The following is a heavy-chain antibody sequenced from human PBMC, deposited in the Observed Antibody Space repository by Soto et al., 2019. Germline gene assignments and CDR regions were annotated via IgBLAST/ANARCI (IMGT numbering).Heavy chain of an antibody. D-gene: IGHD3-16*01. CDR2: IYDSGVT. J-gene: IGHJ3*01. CDR1: GAVVTSGENY. CDR3: VRDLAHGYTGNV. V-gene: IGHV4-30-4*08. Sequence: SETLSLTCSVSGAVVTSGENYWSWVRQPPGKGLEWLGYIYDSGVTSYTPALKSRVTLSLDRPNNQVSLKLRSVTAADTAVYFCVRDLAHGYTGNVCGHGTLVTVSS.